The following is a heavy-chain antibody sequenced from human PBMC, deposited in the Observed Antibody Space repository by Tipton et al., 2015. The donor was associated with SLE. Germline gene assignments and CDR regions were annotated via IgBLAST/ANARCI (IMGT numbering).Heavy chain of an antibody. D-gene: IGHD3-10*01. V-gene: IGHV4-30-4*01. CDR3: ASITMVRGVIDY. CDR1: GGSTSSGDYY. Sequence: TLSLTCTVSGGSTSSGDYYWSWIRQPPGKGLEWIGYIYYSGSTYYNPSLKSRVTISVDTSKNQFSLKLSSVTAADTAVYYCASITMVRGVIDYWGQGTLVTVSS. CDR2: IYYSGST. J-gene: IGHJ4*02.